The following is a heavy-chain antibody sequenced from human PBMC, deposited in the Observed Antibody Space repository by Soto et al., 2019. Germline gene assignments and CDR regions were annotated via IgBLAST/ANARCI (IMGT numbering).Heavy chain of an antibody. CDR1: GGSFSGYY. J-gene: IGHJ4*02. CDR3: ARGARGSST. Sequence: QVQLQQWGAGLLKPSETLSLTCAVYGGSFSGYYWSWIRQPPGKGLEWIGEINHSGSTNYNPSLNSRATISVDTSKNQFSLRLSSVTAADTAVYYCARGARGSSTWGQGTLVTVSS. D-gene: IGHD5-12*01. CDR2: INHSGST. V-gene: IGHV4-34*01.